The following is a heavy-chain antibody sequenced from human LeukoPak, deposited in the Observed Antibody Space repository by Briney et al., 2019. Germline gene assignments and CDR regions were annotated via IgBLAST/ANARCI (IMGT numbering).Heavy chain of an antibody. CDR1: RFTFSDYY. V-gene: IGHV3-30*02. J-gene: IGHJ4*02. D-gene: IGHD2-2*01. CDR3: AKPYAGYCSSTSCSYFDY. CDR2: IHYDGSNK. Sequence: GGSLRLSCAASRFTFSDYYMSWIRQAPGKGLEWVAFIHYDGSNKNYADSVKGRFTISRDNSKNTLYLQMNSLRAEDTAVYYCAKPYAGYCSSTSCSYFDYWGQGTLVTVSS.